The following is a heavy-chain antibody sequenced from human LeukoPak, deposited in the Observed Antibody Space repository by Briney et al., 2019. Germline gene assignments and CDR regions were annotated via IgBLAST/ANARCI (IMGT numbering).Heavy chain of an antibody. D-gene: IGHD6-19*01. CDR3: ARAQRTGSSGWYGRDCYMDV. Sequence: SETLSLTCTVSGGSISSSSYYWGWIRQPPGKGLEWIGSIYYSGSTYYNPSLKSRVTISVDTSKNQFSLKLSSVTAADTAVYYCARAQRTGSSGWYGRDCYMDVWGKGTTVTVSS. V-gene: IGHV4-39*07. J-gene: IGHJ6*03. CDR2: IYYSGST. CDR1: GGSISSSSYY.